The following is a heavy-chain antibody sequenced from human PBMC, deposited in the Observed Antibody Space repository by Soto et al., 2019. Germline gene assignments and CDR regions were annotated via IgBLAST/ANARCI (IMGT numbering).Heavy chain of an antibody. D-gene: IGHD5-18*01. Sequence: SETLSLTCTVSGGSTSSGGFYWSWIRQHPGKGLEWIGYIYYSGISYYNPSLKSRVSISLDTSRNQFSMTLNSVTAADTAVYYCARNGYTYGMDVWGQGATVTVSS. CDR1: GGSTSSGGFY. J-gene: IGHJ6*02. CDR2: IYYSGIS. CDR3: ARNGYTYGMDV. V-gene: IGHV4-31*03.